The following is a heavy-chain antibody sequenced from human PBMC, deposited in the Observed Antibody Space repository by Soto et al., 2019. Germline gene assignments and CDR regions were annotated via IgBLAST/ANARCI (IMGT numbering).Heavy chain of an antibody. V-gene: IGHV1-69*12. CDR3: ASGILLWLRRINNGYSG. CDR2: IIPMFGKA. D-gene: IGHD5-12*01. CDR1: GGTFSTYA. Sequence: QVQLVQSGAEVKKPESSVKVSCKAPGGTFSTYAISWVRQAPGQGLEWMGGIIPMFGKANYAQRFQDRVTITADESTKTGCMELSSLRSEDTAVYFCASGILLWLRRINNGYSGWGQGTLVTVSS. J-gene: IGHJ4*02.